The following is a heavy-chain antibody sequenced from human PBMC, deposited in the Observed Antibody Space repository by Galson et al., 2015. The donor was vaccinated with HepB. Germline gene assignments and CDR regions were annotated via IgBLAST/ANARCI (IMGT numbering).Heavy chain of an antibody. Sequence: SLRLSCAASGYTFGSYVMSWVRQAPGKGLEWVSSIIKSGGNTYHADSVKGRFTISRDNSKNTLYLQMTSLRAVDTAVYYCAKGGCSSANCEMPFDIWGQGTVVTVSS. CDR1: GYTFGSYV. CDR3: AKGGCSSANCEMPFDI. D-gene: IGHD2-2*01. CDR2: IIKSGGNT. J-gene: IGHJ3*02. V-gene: IGHV3-23*01.